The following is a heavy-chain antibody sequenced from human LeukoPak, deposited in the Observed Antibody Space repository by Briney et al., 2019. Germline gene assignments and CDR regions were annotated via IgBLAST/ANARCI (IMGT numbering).Heavy chain of an antibody. CDR3: ARRQDNAYYYGSGSKNWFDP. CDR1: GFTFSSYS. D-gene: IGHD3-10*01. V-gene: IGHV3-21*01. J-gene: IGHJ5*02. Sequence: GGSLRLSCAASGFTFSSYSMNWVRQAPGKGLEWVSSISSSSSYIYYADSVKGRFTISRDNAKNSLYLQMNSLRAEDTAVYYCARRQDNAYYYGSGSKNWFDPWGQGTLVTVSS. CDR2: ISSSSSYI.